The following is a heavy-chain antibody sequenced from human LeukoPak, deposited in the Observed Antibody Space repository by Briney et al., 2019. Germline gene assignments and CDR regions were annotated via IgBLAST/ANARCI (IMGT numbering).Heavy chain of an antibody. CDR2: ISAYNGNT. V-gene: IGHV1-18*01. CDR1: GYTFTSYG. Sequence: GASVTVSCKASGYTFTSYGISWVRQAPGQGLEWMGWISAYNGNTNYAQKLQGRVTMTTDTSTSTAYMELRSLRSDDTAVYYCARDGGSNTAMVFGYWGQGTLVTVSS. D-gene: IGHD5-18*01. CDR3: ARDGGSNTAMVFGY. J-gene: IGHJ4*02.